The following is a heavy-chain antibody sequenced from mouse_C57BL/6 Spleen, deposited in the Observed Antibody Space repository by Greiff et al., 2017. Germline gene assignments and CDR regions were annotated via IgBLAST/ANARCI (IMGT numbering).Heavy chain of an antibody. D-gene: IGHD1-1*01. CDR3: ARSSYYEGSSFGY. CDR1: GYTFPSYW. V-gene: IGHV1-64*01. Sequence: QVQLKQPGAELVKPGASVKLSCKASGYTFPSYWMHWVKQRPGQGLEWIGMIHPNSGSTNYNEKFKSKATLTVDKSSSTAYMQLSSLTSEDSAVYCCARSSYYEGSSFGYWGQGTTRTVAS. CDR2: IHPNSGST. J-gene: IGHJ2*01.